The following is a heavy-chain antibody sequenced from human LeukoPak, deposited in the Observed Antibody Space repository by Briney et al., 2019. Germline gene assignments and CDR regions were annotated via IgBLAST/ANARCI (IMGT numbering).Heavy chain of an antibody. CDR3: ARESLSAFDI. J-gene: IGHJ3*02. V-gene: IGHV1-46*01. Sequence: ASVKVSFKASGYSFTKYFMHWVRQAPGQGPEWMGIINPSGGSPTYAQKFQGRVTMTTDTSTSTVYMELSSLRSEDTAVYYCARESLSAFDIWGQGTMVTVSS. D-gene: IGHD2-8*01. CDR2: INPSGGSP. CDR1: GYSFTKYF.